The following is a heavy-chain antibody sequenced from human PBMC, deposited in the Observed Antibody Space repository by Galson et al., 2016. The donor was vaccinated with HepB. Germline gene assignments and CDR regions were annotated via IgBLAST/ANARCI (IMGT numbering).Heavy chain of an antibody. Sequence: SLRLSCAASGFIFSSYGMHWVRQAPGKGLEWVAVISYDGTNKYYADSVKGRFTISRDNSKNTLSLQMNSLRAEDTAVYYWAKDLWAAAGKDYYYGMDVWGQGTPVTVSS. D-gene: IGHD6-13*01. CDR2: ISYDGTNK. V-gene: IGHV3-30*18. CDR3: AKDLWAAAGKDYYYGMDV. CDR1: GFIFSSYG. J-gene: IGHJ6*02.